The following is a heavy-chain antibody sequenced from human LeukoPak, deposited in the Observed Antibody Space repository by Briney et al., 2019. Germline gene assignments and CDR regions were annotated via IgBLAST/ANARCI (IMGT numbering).Heavy chain of an antibody. Sequence: SETLSLTCTVSGGSISSSGHYWGWIRQPPGKGLEWIGTFYYSGSTHYNPSLKSRVTISVDTSKNQFSLKLSSMTAADTALYHCARFHYGSEIYGGFDNWGQGTLVTVSS. CDR2: FYYSGST. J-gene: IGHJ5*02. CDR3: ARFHYGSEIYGGFDN. CDR1: GGSISSSGHY. V-gene: IGHV4-39*01. D-gene: IGHD3-10*01.